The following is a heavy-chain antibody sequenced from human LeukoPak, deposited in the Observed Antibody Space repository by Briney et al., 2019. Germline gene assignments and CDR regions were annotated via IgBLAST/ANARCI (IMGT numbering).Heavy chain of an antibody. Sequence: PGGSVTLSCSAYGFTFSSYAMHWVRQPPGKGLEYVSAISSNGGSTNYADSVKDRFTISRDNSKNTLYLQMSSLRAEDTAVYYCAKAGSGSYYKSRSGMDVWGKGTTVIVSS. CDR1: GFTFSSYA. CDR2: ISSNGGST. J-gene: IGHJ6*04. CDR3: AKAGSGSYYKSRSGMDV. D-gene: IGHD3-10*01. V-gene: IGHV3-64D*06.